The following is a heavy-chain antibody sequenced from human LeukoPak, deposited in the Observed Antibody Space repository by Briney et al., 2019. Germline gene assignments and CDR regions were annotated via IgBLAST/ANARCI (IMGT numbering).Heavy chain of an antibody. D-gene: IGHD6-19*01. CDR2: IYHSGST. V-gene: IGHV4-38-2*02. J-gene: IGHJ4*02. Sequence: PSETLSLTCTVSGYSISGGYYWGWIRQPPGKGLEWIGTIYHSGSTSYNPSLKSRVTISVDTSKNQFSLKLSSVTAAGTAVYYCARVRSSGWVDYWGQGTLVTVSS. CDR1: GYSISGGYY. CDR3: ARVRSSGWVDY.